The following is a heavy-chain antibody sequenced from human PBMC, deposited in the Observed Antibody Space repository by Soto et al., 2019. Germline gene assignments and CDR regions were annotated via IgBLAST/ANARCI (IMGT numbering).Heavy chain of an antibody. CDR2: INAGNGNI. J-gene: IGHJ4*02. D-gene: IGHD6-19*01. V-gene: IGHV1-3*01. CDR3: ARDLGGWTDY. Sequence: QVQLVQSGAEVKKPGASVKVSCKASGYSFTRYAMQWVRQARGQRLEWMGWINAGNGNIKYSQKFQGRVTITRDTSASTAYMELSSLRSEDTTVYYCARDLGGWTDYWGQGTLVTVS. CDR1: GYSFTRYA.